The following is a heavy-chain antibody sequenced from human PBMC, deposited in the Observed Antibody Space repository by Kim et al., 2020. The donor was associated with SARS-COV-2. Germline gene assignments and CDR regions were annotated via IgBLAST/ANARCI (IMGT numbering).Heavy chain of an antibody. V-gene: IGHV3-48*04. Sequence: YYADSVKGRFTISRDNAKNSLYLQMNSLRAEDTAVYYCARVGTTGVLIDYWGQGTLVTVSS. CDR3: ARVGTTGVLIDY. D-gene: IGHD1-7*01. J-gene: IGHJ4*02.